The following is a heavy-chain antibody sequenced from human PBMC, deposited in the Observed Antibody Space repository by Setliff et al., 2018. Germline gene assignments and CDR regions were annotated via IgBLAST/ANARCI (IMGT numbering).Heavy chain of an antibody. J-gene: IGHJ6*02. Sequence: TLSLTCAVSVYSISRDCHWGWIRQPPGKGLEWIGSIYYSGNTYYNASLKGRVTISGDTSKNQFSLKLSSVTAADTAVYYCARDRKLLRENWNYHDYGMDVWGQGTTVTVSS. D-gene: IGHD1-1*01. CDR1: VYSISRDCH. CDR2: IYYSGNT. V-gene: IGHV4-38-2*02. CDR3: ARDRKLLRENWNYHDYGMDV.